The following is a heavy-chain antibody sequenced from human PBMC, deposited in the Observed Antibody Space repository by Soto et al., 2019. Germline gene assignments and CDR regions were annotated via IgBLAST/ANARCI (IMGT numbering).Heavy chain of an antibody. CDR2: ISGSGGST. D-gene: IGHD2-15*01. CDR3: AKEGFVVVVVTLDY. J-gene: IGHJ4*02. CDR1: GFTFGSYA. Sequence: GGSLRLSCAASGFTFGSYAMSWVRQAPGKGLEWVSAISGSGGSTYYADSVKGRFTISRDNSKNTLYLQMNSLRAEDTAVYYCAKEGFVVVVVTLDYWGQGTLVTVSS. V-gene: IGHV3-23*01.